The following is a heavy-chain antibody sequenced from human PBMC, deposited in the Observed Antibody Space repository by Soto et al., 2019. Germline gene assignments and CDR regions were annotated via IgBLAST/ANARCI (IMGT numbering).Heavy chain of an antibody. V-gene: IGHV3-33*01. Sequence: QVHLVESGGGVVQPGRSLRLSCAASGFTFSHYGMHWVRQAPGKGLEWVAVMWSGGSDEYYADSVKGRFTISRDNSKNTLYLQMNSLRAEDTAVYYCATDSSDFLYTFDNCGQGTMVTVSS. CDR3: ATDSSDFLYTFDN. CDR1: GFTFSHYG. D-gene: IGHD1-20*01. CDR2: MWSGGSDE. J-gene: IGHJ3*02.